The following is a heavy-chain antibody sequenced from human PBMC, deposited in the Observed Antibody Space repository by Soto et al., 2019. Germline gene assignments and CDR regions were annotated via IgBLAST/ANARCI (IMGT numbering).Heavy chain of an antibody. Sequence: PSETLSLTCSVSVASIAGGSCYWSWVRQPPGKGLEWIGYIPSRGRPFYNPSLTSRGTISADSSKNQLSLQLTSVTAADTAVYYCVRDQYSGYDFALWGQGNLVTVSS. J-gene: IGHJ5*02. CDR1: VASIAGGSCY. CDR3: VRDQYSGYDFAL. CDR2: IPSRGRP. V-gene: IGHV4-30-4*01. D-gene: IGHD5-12*01.